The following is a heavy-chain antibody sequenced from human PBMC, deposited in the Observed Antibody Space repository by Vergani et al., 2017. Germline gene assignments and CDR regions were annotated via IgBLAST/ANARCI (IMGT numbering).Heavy chain of an antibody. J-gene: IGHJ4*02. Sequence: EVQLLESGGGLVQPGGSLRLSCAASGFTFSSYAMSWVRQAPGKGLEWVSASSGSVGSTYYADSVKGRFTVSRDNSKNALYLKMNSLRAADTCVYYCATDLFINLYYDSSGSISGGFDYWGQGTLVTVSS. CDR3: ATDLFINLYYDSSGSISGGFDY. D-gene: IGHD3-22*01. CDR1: GFTFSSYA. CDR2: SSGSVGST. V-gene: IGHV3-23*01.